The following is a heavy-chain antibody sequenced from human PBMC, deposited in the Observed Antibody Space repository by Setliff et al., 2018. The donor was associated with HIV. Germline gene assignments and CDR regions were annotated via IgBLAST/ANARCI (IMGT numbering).Heavy chain of an antibody. V-gene: IGHV4-4*02. CDR2: IYHSGST. J-gene: IGHJ4*02. D-gene: IGHD3-9*01. CDR3: ARVPFFDWLPRNSGPYSFYD. CDR1: GGSIGGSNW. Sequence: PSETLSLTCAVSGGSIGGSNWWSWVRQHPGKGLEWVGQIYHSGSTNYNPSLKSRLTISVDKSKKQFSLKLKSVTAADTDVYYCARVPFFDWLPRNSGPYSFYDWGQGTQVTVSS.